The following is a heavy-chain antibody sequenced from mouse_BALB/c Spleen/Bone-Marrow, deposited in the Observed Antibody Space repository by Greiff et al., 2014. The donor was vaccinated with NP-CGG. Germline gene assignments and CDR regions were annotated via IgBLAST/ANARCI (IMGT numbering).Heavy chain of an antibody. Sequence: QVQLQQSGPELVKPGASAKISCTGSGYAFSSSWMNWVKQRPGQGLEWIGRIYPGDGDTNSNGRFKGKATLTADRSSNTAYMQLSSLTSVDSAVYFCARSAYYGSSYGAMDYWGQGTSVTVSS. J-gene: IGHJ4*01. D-gene: IGHD1-1*01. CDR3: ARSAYYGSSYGAMDY. CDR2: IYPGDGDT. CDR1: GYAFSSSW. V-gene: IGHV1-82*01.